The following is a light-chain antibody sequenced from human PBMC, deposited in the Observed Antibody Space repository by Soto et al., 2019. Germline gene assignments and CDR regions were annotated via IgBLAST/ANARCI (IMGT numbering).Light chain of an antibody. CDR3: QQYDSYPWT. V-gene: IGKV1-5*03. CDR1: QTISRW. Sequence: IQMTQSPSTLSGSVGDRVTITCRASQTISRWLAWHQQKPGKAPKLLIYEASNLETGVPSRFGGSGSGTEFTLIISSLQPDDFATYYCQQYDSYPWTFGQGTKVDIK. J-gene: IGKJ1*01. CDR2: EAS.